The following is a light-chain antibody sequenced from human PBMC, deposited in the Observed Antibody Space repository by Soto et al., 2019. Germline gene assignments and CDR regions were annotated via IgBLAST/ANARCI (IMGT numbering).Light chain of an antibody. CDR1: SGHSRYA. CDR2: LNSDGSH. V-gene: IGLV4-69*01. Sequence: QSVLTQSPSASASLGASVKLTCTLSSGHSRYAIAWHRQQPEKGPRYLMKLNSDGSHNKGDGIPDRFSVSSSGAERYLTISSLQSEDEADYYCQTWITGSWVFGGGTKVTVL. J-gene: IGLJ3*02. CDR3: QTWITGSWV.